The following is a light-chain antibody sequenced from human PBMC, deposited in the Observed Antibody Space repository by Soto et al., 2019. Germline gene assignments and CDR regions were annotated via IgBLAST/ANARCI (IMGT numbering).Light chain of an antibody. CDR3: SSYTSSSPVV. CDR1: SSDVGGYDY. J-gene: IGLJ2*01. CDR2: DVT. Sequence: QSVLTQPASVSGSPGQSITISCTGTSSDVGGYDYVSWYQQHPGKAPKLMIYDVTKRPSGVSNRFSGSKSGNTASLTISGLQAEDEADYYCSSYTSSSPVVFGGGTKLTVL. V-gene: IGLV2-14*01.